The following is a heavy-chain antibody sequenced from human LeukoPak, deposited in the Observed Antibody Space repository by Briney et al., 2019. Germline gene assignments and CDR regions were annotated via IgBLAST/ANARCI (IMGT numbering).Heavy chain of an antibody. V-gene: IGHV3-21*01. Sequence: GGSLRLSCAASGFTFSTYSMNWVRQAPGKGLEWVSSISSASSFVYYADSLKGRFTISRDNANNSLYLQMNGLRAEDTAVYYCAKIPSHWGQGTLVTVSS. CDR2: ISSASSFV. CDR3: AKIPSH. CDR1: GFTFSTYS. J-gene: IGHJ4*02.